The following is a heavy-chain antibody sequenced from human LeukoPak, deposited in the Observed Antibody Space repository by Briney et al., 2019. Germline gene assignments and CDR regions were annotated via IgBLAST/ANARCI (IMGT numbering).Heavy chain of an antibody. CDR2: IRGSGGST. D-gene: IGHD3-22*01. J-gene: IGHJ4*02. Sequence: GGSLRLSCAASGFTFSSYGMSWVRQAAGKGLEWVSAIRGSGGSTYYADSVKGRFTISRDNSKNTLYLQMNSLRAEDTAVYYCAKYDSSGYYFFDYWGQGTLVTVSS. V-gene: IGHV3-23*01. CDR3: AKYDSSGYYFFDY. CDR1: GFTFSSYG.